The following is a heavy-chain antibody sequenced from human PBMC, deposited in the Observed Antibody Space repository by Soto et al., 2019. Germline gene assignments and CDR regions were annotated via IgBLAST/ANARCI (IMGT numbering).Heavy chain of an antibody. Sequence: QVQLVESGGGVVQPGRSLRLSCAASGFTFSNSAMHWVRQAPGKGLEWVAVISYGGSTEYYAGSVKGRFTISRDNSKNTLYLQMYSLRAEDTAVYYCARVRPGYSYGTVDVWGQGTMVTVSS. J-gene: IGHJ6*02. D-gene: IGHD5-18*01. CDR3: ARVRPGYSYGTVDV. CDR2: ISYGGSTE. V-gene: IGHV3-30-3*01. CDR1: GFTFSNSA.